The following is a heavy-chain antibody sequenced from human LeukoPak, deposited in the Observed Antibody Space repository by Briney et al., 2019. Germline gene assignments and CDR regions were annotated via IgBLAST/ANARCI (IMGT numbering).Heavy chain of an antibody. J-gene: IGHJ4*02. CDR3: ARGFYNWNDGVDY. V-gene: IGHV4-59*01. Sequence: PSETLSLTCTVSGGSISSYYWSWIRQPPGKGLEWIGYIYYSGSTNYNPSLKSRVTISVDTSKNQFSLKLSSVTAADTAVYYCARGFYNWNDGVDYWAREPWSPSPQ. D-gene: IGHD1-20*01. CDR2: IYYSGST. CDR1: GGSISSYY.